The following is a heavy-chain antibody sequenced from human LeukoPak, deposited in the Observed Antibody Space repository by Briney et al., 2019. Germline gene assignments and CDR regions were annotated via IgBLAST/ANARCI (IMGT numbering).Heavy chain of an antibody. D-gene: IGHD6-6*01. CDR3: AKTGSSIAARPPDY. CDR2: VYDSGST. Sequence: SETLSLTCTVSGGSLDSGDYYWGWIRQPPGKGLEWIGSVYDSGSTFYNPSLKSRVTISIDTFMNQFSLKLTSVTAADTAVYYCAKTGSSIAARPPDYWGQGTLAIVSS. J-gene: IGHJ4*02. V-gene: IGHV4-39*07. CDR1: GGSLDSGDYY.